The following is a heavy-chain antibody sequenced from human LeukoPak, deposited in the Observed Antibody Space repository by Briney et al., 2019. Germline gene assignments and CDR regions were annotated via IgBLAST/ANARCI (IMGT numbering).Heavy chain of an antibody. Sequence: SEILSLTCTVSGGSISSSSYYWGWIRQPPAKGLEWIGSIYYSGTTYYNRSLKSRVTISIDTSKNQFSLKLNSVTAADTAVYYCARLQLITVTTGDAFDIWGPGTMVTVSS. V-gene: IGHV4-39*07. CDR3: ARLQLITVTTGDAFDI. CDR1: GGSISSSSYY. D-gene: IGHD4-17*01. CDR2: IYYSGTT. J-gene: IGHJ3*02.